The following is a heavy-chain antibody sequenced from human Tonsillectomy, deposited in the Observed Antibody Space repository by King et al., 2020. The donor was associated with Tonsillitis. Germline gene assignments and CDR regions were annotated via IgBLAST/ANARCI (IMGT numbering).Heavy chain of an antibody. V-gene: IGHV3-33*01. CDR1: GFTFSSYG. CDR2: IWYDGSNK. Sequence: VQLVESGGGVVQPGRSLRLSCAASGFTFSSYGMHWVRQAPGKGLEWVAVIWYDGSNKYYADSGKGRFTISRDNSKNTLYLQMNSLRAEDTAVYYCARDRGNIVVVPAAWGWFDPWGQGTLVTVSS. D-gene: IGHD2-2*01. J-gene: IGHJ5*02. CDR3: ARDRGNIVVVPAAWGWFDP.